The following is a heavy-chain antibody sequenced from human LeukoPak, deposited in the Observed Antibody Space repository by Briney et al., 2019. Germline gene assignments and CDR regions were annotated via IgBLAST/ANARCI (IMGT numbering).Heavy chain of an antibody. CDR2: IHHSGST. Sequence: SETLSLTCAVSGYSISSGYYWGWIRQPPEKGLEWIGSIHHSGSTYYNPSLKSRVTISVDTSKNQFSLKLSSVTAADTAVYYCARRIYCNTTSCYTDYFFDYWGQGTLVTVSS. CDR1: GYSISSGYY. J-gene: IGHJ4*02. D-gene: IGHD2-2*02. CDR3: ARRIYCNTTSCYTDYFFDY. V-gene: IGHV4-38-2*01.